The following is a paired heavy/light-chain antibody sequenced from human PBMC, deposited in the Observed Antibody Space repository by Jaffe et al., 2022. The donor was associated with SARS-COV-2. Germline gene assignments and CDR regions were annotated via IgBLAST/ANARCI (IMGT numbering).Light chain of an antibody. Sequence: DIVMTQSPDSLAVSLGERATINCKSSQSVLYSSNNKNYLAWYQQKPGQPPKLLIYWASTRESGVPDRFSGSGSGTDFTLTISSLQAEDVAVYYCQQYYSTLYTFGQGTKLEIK. CDR2: WAS. V-gene: IGKV4-1*01. CDR3: QQYYSTLYT. J-gene: IGKJ2*01. CDR1: QSVLYSSNNKNY.
Heavy chain of an antibody. CDR3: AKIARVWIAARPVDGAFDI. CDR1: GFTFSSYA. Sequence: EVQLLESGGGLVQPGGSLRLSCAASGFTFSSYAMSWVRQAPGKGLEWVSAISGSGGSTYYADSVKGRFTISRDNSKNTLYLQMNSLRAEDTAVYYCAKIARVWIAARPVDGAFDIWGQGTMVTVSS. V-gene: IGHV3-23*01. CDR2: ISGSGGST. D-gene: IGHD6-6*01. J-gene: IGHJ3*02.